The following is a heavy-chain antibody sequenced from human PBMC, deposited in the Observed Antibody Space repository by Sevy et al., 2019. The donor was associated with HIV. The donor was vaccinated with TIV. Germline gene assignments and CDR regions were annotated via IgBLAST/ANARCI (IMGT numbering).Heavy chain of an antibody. CDR2: IYYNGHI. CDR1: GGSITSLY. Sequence: SETLSLTCTVSGGSITSLYWNWIRQPPGKGLEWIANIYYNGHINCNPSLKSRVNLSLDTSKNQLSLRLSSVTAADTAMYYCAGENAWGRGYSWGQGTLVTVSS. D-gene: IGHD1-26*01. V-gene: IGHV4-59*08. CDR3: AGENAWGRGYS. J-gene: IGHJ4*02.